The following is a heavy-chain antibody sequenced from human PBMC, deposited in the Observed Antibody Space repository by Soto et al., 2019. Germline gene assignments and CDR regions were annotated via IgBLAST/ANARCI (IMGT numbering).Heavy chain of an antibody. CDR1: GGSISSSSYY. J-gene: IGHJ4*02. CDR2: IYYSGST. Sequence: TLSLTCTVSGGSISSSSYYWGWIRQPPGKGLEWIGSIYYSGSTYYNPSLKSRGTISVETSKNQFSLKLSSVTAEDTAVYYCARAVAVAADFDYWGQGTLVTVSS. V-gene: IGHV4-39*01. CDR3: ARAVAVAADFDY. D-gene: IGHD6-19*01.